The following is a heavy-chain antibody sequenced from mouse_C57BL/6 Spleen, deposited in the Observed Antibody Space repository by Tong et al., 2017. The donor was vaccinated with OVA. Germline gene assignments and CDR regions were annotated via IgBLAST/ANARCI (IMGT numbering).Heavy chain of an antibody. CDR1: GYAFSSSW. Sequence: VQLQESGPELVKPGASVKISCKASGYAFSSSWMNWVKQRPGKGLEWIGRIYPGDGDTNYNGKFKGKATLTADKSSSTAYMQLSSLTSEDSAVYLCATAQAWFAYWGQGTLVTVSA. CDR2: IYPGDGDT. J-gene: IGHJ3*01. CDR3: ATAQAWFAY. D-gene: IGHD3-2*02. V-gene: IGHV1-82*01.